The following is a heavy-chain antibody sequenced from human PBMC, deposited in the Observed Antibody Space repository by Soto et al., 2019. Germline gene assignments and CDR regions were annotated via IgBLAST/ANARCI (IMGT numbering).Heavy chain of an antibody. D-gene: IGHD3-9*01. Sequence: VKVSCKASGYTFTSYAMHWVRQAPGQRLEWMGWINAGNGNTKYSQKFQGRVTITRDTSASTAYMELSSLRSEDTAVYYCAREYYDILTGLAPWGQGTLVTVPQ. CDR3: AREYYDILTGLAP. J-gene: IGHJ5*02. CDR1: GYTFTSYA. V-gene: IGHV1-3*01. CDR2: INAGNGNT.